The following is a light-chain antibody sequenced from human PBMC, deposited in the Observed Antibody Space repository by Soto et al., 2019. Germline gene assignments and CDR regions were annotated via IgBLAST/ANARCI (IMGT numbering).Light chain of an antibody. CDR3: SSYTSTRTPS. CDR2: EVS. V-gene: IGLV2-14*01. CDR1: SSDVGGYNF. Sequence: QSVLTQPASVSGSPGQSITISCTGTSSDVGGYNFVSWYQQLPGKAPKFIIYEVSYRPSGVSNRFSGSRSGNTASLTISGLQAEDEADYYCSSYTSTRTPSFGGGTQLTVL. J-gene: IGLJ2*01.